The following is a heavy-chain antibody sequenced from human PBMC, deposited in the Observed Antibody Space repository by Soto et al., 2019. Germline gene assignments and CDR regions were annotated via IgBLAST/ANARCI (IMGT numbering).Heavy chain of an antibody. CDR2: ISAHNGNT. CDR1: GYAFTSYG. V-gene: IGHV1-18*01. Sequence: QVHLVQSGAEVKKPGASVKVSCKGSGYAFTSYGISGVRQAPGQGLERMGWISAHNGNTNYAQQLQGRVTVTRDTSTSTAYMELRSLRSDDTAVDYCARGRYGDYWGQGARVTVSS. CDR3: ARGRYGDY. J-gene: IGHJ4*02. D-gene: IGHD1-1*01.